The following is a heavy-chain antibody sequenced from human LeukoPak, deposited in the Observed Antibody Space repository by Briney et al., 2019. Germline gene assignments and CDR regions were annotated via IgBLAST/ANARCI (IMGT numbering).Heavy chain of an antibody. CDR3: ARARTGDSDY. CDR2: ISAYNGNT. J-gene: IGHJ4*02. V-gene: IGHV1-18*01. CDR1: GYTFTSYG. Sequence: ASVKVSCKASGYTFTSYGISRVRQAPGQGLEWMGWISAYNGNTNYAQKLQGRVTMTRDTSTSTVYMELNSLRFEDTAVYYCARARTGDSDYWGQGTLVTVSS. D-gene: IGHD7-27*01.